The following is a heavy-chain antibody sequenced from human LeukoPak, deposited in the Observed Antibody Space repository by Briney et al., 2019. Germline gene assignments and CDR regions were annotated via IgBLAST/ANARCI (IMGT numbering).Heavy chain of an antibody. CDR2: IYTSGST. D-gene: IGHD1-26*01. Sequence: SETLSLTCTVSGGSISSGSYYWSWIRQPAGKGLEWIGRIYTSGSTNYNPSLKSRVTISVDTSKNQFSLKLSSVTAADTAVYYCARAPYSGSYSNWGQGTLVTVSS. CDR3: ARAPYSGSYSN. V-gene: IGHV4-61*02. J-gene: IGHJ4*02. CDR1: GGSISSGSYY.